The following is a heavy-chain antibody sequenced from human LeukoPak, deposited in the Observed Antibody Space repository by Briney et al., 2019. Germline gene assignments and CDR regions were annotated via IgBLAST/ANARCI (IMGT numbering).Heavy chain of an antibody. Sequence: GRSLRLSCAASGFTFSSYAMTWVRQAPGKGLEWVSAISGSGGATYYADSVKGRFTISRDNSKNTLYLQMNSLRAEDTAVYYCARDQSWSGLYWGQGTLVTVSS. J-gene: IGHJ4*02. V-gene: IGHV3-23*01. D-gene: IGHD3-3*01. CDR2: ISGSGGAT. CDR1: GFTFSSYA. CDR3: ARDQSWSGLY.